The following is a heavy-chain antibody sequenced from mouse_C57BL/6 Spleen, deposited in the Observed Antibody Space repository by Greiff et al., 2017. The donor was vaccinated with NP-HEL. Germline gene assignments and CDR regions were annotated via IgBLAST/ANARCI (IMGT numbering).Heavy chain of an antibody. CDR2: FHPYNDDT. CDR3: ARSVYYGSNYYYAMDY. D-gene: IGHD1-1*01. Sequence: QVQLQQSGAELVKPGASVKMSCKASGYTFTTYPIEWMKQNHGKSLEWIGNFHPYNDDTKYNEKFKGKATLTVEKSSSTVYLELSRLTSDDSDVYYCARSVYYGSNYYYAMDYWGQGTSVTVSS. V-gene: IGHV1-47*01. CDR1: GYTFTTYP. J-gene: IGHJ4*01.